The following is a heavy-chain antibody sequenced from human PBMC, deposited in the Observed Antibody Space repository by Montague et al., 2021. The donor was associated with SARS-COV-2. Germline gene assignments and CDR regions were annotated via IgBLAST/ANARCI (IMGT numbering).Heavy chain of an antibody. CDR1: GGSISSTSYY. CDR2: IYYSGST. Sequence: SETLSLTCTVSGGSISSTSYYWGWIRQPPGKGLEWIGTIYYSGSTHYXPSIKSRVTISVDTYKNQFSLRVSSVTAADTAVYFWARGQMVRLESGGYSHYGMDVWGQGTTVTVSS. D-gene: IGHD3-22*01. CDR3: ARGQMVRLESGGYSHYGMDV. V-gene: IGHV4-39*01. J-gene: IGHJ6*02.